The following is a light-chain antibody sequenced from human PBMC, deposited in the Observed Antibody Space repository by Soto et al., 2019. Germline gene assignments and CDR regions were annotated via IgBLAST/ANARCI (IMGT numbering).Light chain of an antibody. CDR1: QSIGST. CDR3: QQYGSSPPRT. CDR2: GAS. Sequence: EIVMTQSPATLSVSPGERATLSCRASQSIGSTLAWYQQKPGQAPRLLIYGASSRATGIPDRFSGSGSGTDFTLTISRLEPEDSAVYYCQQYGSSPPRTFGQGTKVDIK. J-gene: IGKJ1*01. V-gene: IGKV3-20*01.